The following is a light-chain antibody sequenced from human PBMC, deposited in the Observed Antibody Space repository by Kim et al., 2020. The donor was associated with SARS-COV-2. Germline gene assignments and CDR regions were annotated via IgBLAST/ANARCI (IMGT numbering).Light chain of an antibody. Sequence: SYELTQPLSVSVALGQTANITCGADKIGTKNVHWYQQRPGQAPLLVMFRDDNRPSGIPERFSGSNSRSAATLTISRAQAEDEADYYCQVWVSRTVVFGGGTQLTV. CDR2: RDD. V-gene: IGLV3-9*01. CDR3: QVWVSRTVV. J-gene: IGLJ7*01. CDR1: KIGTKN.